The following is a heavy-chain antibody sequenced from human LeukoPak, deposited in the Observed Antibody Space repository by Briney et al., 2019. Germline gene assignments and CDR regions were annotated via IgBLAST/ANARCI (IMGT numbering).Heavy chain of an antibody. J-gene: IGHJ4*02. CDR3: ARRAPYGGVTYYFDY. Sequence: GESLKISCKGSGYSFTSYWIGWVRQMPGKGLEWMGIIYPGDSDTRYSPSFQGQVIISADKSISTAYLQWSSLKASDTAMYYCARRAPYGGVTYYFDYWGQGTLVTVSS. CDR1: GYSFTSYW. V-gene: IGHV5-51*01. D-gene: IGHD4-23*01. CDR2: IYPGDSDT.